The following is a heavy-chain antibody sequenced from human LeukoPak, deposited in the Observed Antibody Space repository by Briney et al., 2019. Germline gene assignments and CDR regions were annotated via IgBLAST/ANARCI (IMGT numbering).Heavy chain of an antibody. Sequence: SETLSLTCTVSGGSISSYYWSWIRQPPGKGLEWIGYIYYSGSTNYNPSLKSRVTISVDTSKNQFFLKMGSLTAADTAVYYCARLIGSSTVVDYWGQGALVTVSS. V-gene: IGHV4-59*08. CDR2: IYYSGST. CDR3: ARLIGSSTVVDY. J-gene: IGHJ4*02. CDR1: GGSISSYY. D-gene: IGHD1-1*01.